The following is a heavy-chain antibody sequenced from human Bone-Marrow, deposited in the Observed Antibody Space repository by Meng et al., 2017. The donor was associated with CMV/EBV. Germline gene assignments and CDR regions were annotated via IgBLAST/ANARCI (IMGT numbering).Heavy chain of an antibody. V-gene: IGHV4-59*01. Sequence: SETLSLTCTVAGGSISSYYWSWIRQSPGKGLECIGYIYYSGSTNYNPSLKSRVTISVDTSKNQFSLKLSSVTAADTAVYYCARELSDRGDDAFDIWGQGTMVTVSS. CDR2: IYYSGST. CDR1: GGSISSYY. CDR3: ARELSDRGDDAFDI. J-gene: IGHJ3*02. D-gene: IGHD2-15*01.